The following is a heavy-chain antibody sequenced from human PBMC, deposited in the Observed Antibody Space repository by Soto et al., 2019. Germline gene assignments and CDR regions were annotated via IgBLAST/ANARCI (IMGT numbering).Heavy chain of an antibody. V-gene: IGHV5-51*01. Sequence: RGESLKISCKGSGYSFIDYWIGWVRQVPGKGLEWMGVIYPGDSDTRYSPSFQGQVTISADKSISTAYLQWSSLKASDTAMYYCARPRSSSRNYYGMDVWGQGTTVTVSS. J-gene: IGHJ6*02. CDR1: GYSFIDYW. CDR3: ARPRSSSRNYYGMDV. D-gene: IGHD6-13*01. CDR2: IYPGDSDT.